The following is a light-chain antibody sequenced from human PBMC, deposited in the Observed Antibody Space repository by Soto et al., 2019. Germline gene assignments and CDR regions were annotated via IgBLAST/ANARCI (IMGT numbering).Light chain of an antibody. CDR1: SSNIGNNY. CDR2: HNN. CDR3: GTWDSSLSDVV. V-gene: IGLV1-51*01. J-gene: IGLJ2*01. Sequence: QSVLTQPPSVSAAPGQKVTISCSGSSSNIGNNYVSWYQQLPGTAPKLLIYHNNKRPSGIPDRFSGSKSGTSATLGITGLQTGDEADYYCGTWDSSLSDVVFGGGTKLTVL.